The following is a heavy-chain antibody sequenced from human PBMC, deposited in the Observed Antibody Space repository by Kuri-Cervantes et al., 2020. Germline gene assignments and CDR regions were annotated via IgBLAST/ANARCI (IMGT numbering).Heavy chain of an antibody. J-gene: IGHJ3*02. CDR3: ARDRWDYGVKLGAFDI. CDR1: GGSISSYY. D-gene: IGHD4-17*01. CDR2: IYYSGST. Sequence: SETLSLTCTVSGGSISSYYWSWIRQPPGKGLEWIGYIYYSGSTNYNPSLKSRVTISVDTSKNQFSLKLSSVTAADTAVYYCARDRWDYGVKLGAFDIWGQGTMVTVSS. V-gene: IGHV4-59*01.